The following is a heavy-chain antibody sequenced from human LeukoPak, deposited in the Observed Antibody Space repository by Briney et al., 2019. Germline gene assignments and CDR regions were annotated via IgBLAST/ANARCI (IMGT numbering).Heavy chain of an antibody. CDR3: AQNGDYYYFDY. D-gene: IGHD4-17*01. CDR1: GGTFSSYA. V-gene: IGHV1-69*05. CDR2: IIPIFGTA. J-gene: IGHJ4*02. Sequence: GASVKVSCKASGGTFSSYAISWVRQAPGQGLEWMGRIIPIFGTANYAQKFQGRVTITTDESTSTAYMELSSLRSEDTAVYYCAQNGDYYYFDYWGQGTLVAVSS.